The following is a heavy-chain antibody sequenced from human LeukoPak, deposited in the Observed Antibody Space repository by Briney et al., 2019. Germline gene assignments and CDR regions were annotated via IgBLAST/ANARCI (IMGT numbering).Heavy chain of an antibody. CDR2: KYTGGST. Sequence: GGSLRLSCAASGFTVSSNYMSWVRQAPAGKGLEWVSVKYTGGSTYYADSVKGRFTISRDNSKNTLYLQMNSLRAEDTAVYYCARGPTLWFGELVYAFDIWGQGTMVTVSS. CDR3: ARGPTLWFGELVYAFDI. V-gene: IGHV3-53*01. D-gene: IGHD3-10*01. J-gene: IGHJ3*02. CDR1: GFTVSSNY.